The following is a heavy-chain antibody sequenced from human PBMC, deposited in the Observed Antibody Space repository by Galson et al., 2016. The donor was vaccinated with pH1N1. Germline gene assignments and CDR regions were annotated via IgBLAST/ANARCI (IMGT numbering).Heavy chain of an antibody. CDR3: ARDRAPEPLYWLSYFDF. Sequence: LSLTCTVSGGSISSTDYYWNWIRQPAGKGLEWIGRIYSSGRTNYNPSLKTRVTMSVDTSKNHFSLTLMSVTAADTAVYFCARDRAPEPLYWLSYFDFWGQGTLGTVSS. D-gene: IGHD2-8*02. CDR2: IYSSGRT. CDR1: GGSISSTDYY. V-gene: IGHV4-61*02. J-gene: IGHJ4*01.